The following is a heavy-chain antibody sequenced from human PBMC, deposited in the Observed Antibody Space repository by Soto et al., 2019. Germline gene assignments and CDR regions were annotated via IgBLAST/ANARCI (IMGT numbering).Heavy chain of an antibody. J-gene: IGHJ4*02. CDR1: GYTFTSYG. V-gene: IGHV1-18*01. Sequence: ASVKVSCKASGYTFTSYGISWVRQAPGEGLEWMGWISAYNGNTNYAQKLQGRVTMTTDTSTSTAYMELRSLRSDDTAVYYCARDKRYCSGGSCHDPRSYFDYWGQGTQVTVSS. CDR3: ARDKRYCSGGSCHDPRSYFDY. CDR2: ISAYNGNT. D-gene: IGHD2-15*01.